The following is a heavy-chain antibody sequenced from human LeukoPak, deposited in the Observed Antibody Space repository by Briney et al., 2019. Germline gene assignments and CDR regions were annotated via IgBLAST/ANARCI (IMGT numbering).Heavy chain of an antibody. V-gene: IGHV3-7*01. J-gene: IGHJ3*01. Sequence: GGSLRLSCAASGFTFSSYAMSWVRQAPGKGLEWVANIKQDGSEKYYGDSVKGRFTISRDNAKNSLYLQMNSLRAEDTAVYDCANEYSKGDVWGQGTMVTVSS. CDR2: IKQDGSEK. D-gene: IGHD4-11*01. CDR3: ANEYSKGDV. CDR1: GFTFSSYA.